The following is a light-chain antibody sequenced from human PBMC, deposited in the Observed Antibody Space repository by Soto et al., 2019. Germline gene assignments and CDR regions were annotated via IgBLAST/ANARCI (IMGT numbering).Light chain of an antibody. CDR2: GAS. CDR3: QQYGRSAGT. CDR1: QSVSSSY. V-gene: IGKV3-20*01. Sequence: EIVLTQSPGTLSLSPGERATLSCRASQSVSSSYLAWYQQKPGQAPRLLIYGASSRATGIPDRFSGSGSGTDFTRTISRLEPEDFSVYYCQQYGRSAGTFGQGSKVDIK. J-gene: IGKJ1*01.